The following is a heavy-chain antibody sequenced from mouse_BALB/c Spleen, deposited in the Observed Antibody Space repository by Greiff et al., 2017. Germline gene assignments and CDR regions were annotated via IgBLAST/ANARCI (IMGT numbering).Heavy chain of an antibody. CDR3: ARAYYRYEGSFDY. J-gene: IGHJ2*01. CDR1: GFTFSSYA. Sequence: EVKVVESGGGLVKPGGSLKLSCAASGFTFSSYAMSWVRQTPEKRLEWVASISSGGSTYYPDSVKGRFTISRDNARNILYLQMSSLRSEDTAMYYCARAYYRYEGSFDYWGQGTTLTVSS. D-gene: IGHD2-14*01. CDR2: ISSGGST. V-gene: IGHV5-6-5*01.